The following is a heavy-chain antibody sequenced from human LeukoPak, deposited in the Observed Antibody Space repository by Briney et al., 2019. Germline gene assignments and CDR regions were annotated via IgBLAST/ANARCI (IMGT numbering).Heavy chain of an antibody. J-gene: IGHJ5*02. CDR2: IYYSGRT. Sequence: SDPLSFTGTVCGTSISSNLWSWLREPPGGRQEGSGYIYYSGRTNYNPSLKSRVNISVDTSKNQFSLKLSSVTAADTAVYYCARGTPHYSGSGSYYISHSDPWGQGTLVTVSS. V-gene: IGHV4-59*12. CDR3: ARGTPHYSGSGSYYISHSDP. CDR1: GTSISSNL. D-gene: IGHD3-10*01.